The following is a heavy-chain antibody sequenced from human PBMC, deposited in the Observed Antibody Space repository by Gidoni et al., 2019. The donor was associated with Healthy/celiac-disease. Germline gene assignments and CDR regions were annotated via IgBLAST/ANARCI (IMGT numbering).Heavy chain of an antibody. V-gene: IGHV3-7*01. CDR2: IKQDGSEK. D-gene: IGHD5-12*01. CDR3: AREGWLRSFDY. CDR1: GFTFSGYW. J-gene: IGHJ4*02. Sequence: DVQLVESGGGFVHPGGSLRLSFAASGFTFSGYWMSWVRQAPGKGLEWVDNIKQDGSEKYYVDSVKGRFTIARDNAKNSLYLQMNSLRAEDTAVYYCAREGWLRSFDYWGQGTLVTVSS.